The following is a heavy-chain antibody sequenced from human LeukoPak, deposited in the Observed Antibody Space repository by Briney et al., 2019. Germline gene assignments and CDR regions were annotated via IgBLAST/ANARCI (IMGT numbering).Heavy chain of an antibody. CDR1: GGSISSGGYY. CDR3: ARWVGAGYYYMDV. J-gene: IGHJ6*03. D-gene: IGHD4-17*01. V-gene: IGHV4-31*03. CDR2: IYYSGST. Sequence: SETLSLTCTVSGGSISSGGYYWSWIRQHPGKGLEWIGYIYYSGSTYYNPSLKSRFTISVDTSKNQFSLKLSSVTAADTAVYYCARWVGAGYYYMDVWGKGTTVTVSS.